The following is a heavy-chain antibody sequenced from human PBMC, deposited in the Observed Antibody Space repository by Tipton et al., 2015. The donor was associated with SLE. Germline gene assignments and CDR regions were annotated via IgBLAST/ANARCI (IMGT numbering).Heavy chain of an antibody. CDR1: GFTFSSYG. Sequence: GSLRLSCAASGFTFSSYGMHWVRQAPGKGLEWVAFIRYDGSNKYYADSVKGRFTISRDNSKNTLYLQMNSLRAEDTAVYYCARVRGFRQLVDYFDYWGQGTLVTVSS. V-gene: IGHV3-30*02. D-gene: IGHD6-6*01. J-gene: IGHJ4*02. CDR2: IRYDGSNK. CDR3: ARVRGFRQLVDYFDY.